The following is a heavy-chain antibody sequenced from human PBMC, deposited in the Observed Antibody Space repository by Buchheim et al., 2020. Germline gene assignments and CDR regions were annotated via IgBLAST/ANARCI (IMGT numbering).Heavy chain of an antibody. J-gene: IGHJ6*02. V-gene: IGHV3-23*01. D-gene: IGHD3-10*01. CDR1: GFTFSSYA. CDR3: AKDTWQRGLLWFGESYYGMDV. Sequence: EVQLLESGGGLVQPGGSLRLSCAASGFTFSSYAMSWVRQAPGKGLEWVSAISGSGGSTYYADSVKGRFTISRDNSKNTPELQMNSLRAEDTAVYYCAKDTWQRGLLWFGESYYGMDVWGQGTT. CDR2: ISGSGGST.